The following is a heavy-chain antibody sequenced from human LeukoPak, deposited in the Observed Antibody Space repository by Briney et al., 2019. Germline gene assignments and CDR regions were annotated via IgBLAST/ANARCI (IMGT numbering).Heavy chain of an antibody. D-gene: IGHD4-11*01. CDR3: AIRNSLDY. CDR1: GFTFSSYG. V-gene: IGHV3-30*03. CDR2: ISYDGSNE. Sequence: GGSLRLSCAAPGFTFSSYGMHWVRQAPGKGLEWVAVISYDGSNEYYADSVKGRFTISRDNSKNTLYLQMNSLRAEDTAVYYCAIRNSLDYWGQGTLVTVPS. J-gene: IGHJ4*02.